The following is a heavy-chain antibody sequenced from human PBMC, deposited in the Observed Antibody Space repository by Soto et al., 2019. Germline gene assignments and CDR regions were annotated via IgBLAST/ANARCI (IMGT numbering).Heavy chain of an antibody. CDR2: ISYDGSNK. CDR3: AGGGAVAGQN. J-gene: IGHJ4*02. D-gene: IGHD6-19*01. CDR1: GFTFSSYG. V-gene: IGHV3-30*03. Sequence: QVQLVESGGGVVQPGRSLRLSCAASGFTFSSYGMHWVRQAPGKGLEWVAVISYDGSNKYYADSVKGRFTISRDNSKNRLYLQMNSRRAEDTAVYYCAGGGAVAGQNWGQGTLVTVSS.